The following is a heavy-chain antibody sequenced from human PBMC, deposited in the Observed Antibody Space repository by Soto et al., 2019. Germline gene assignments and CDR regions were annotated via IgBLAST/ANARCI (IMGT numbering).Heavy chain of an antibody. D-gene: IGHD2-2*01. J-gene: IGHJ6*02. CDR1: GFTFSSYG. CDR3: AKPLGYCSSTSCYDYYYYYGMDV. CDR2: ISYDGSNK. Sequence: PGGSLRLSCAASGFTFSSYGMHWVRQAPGKGLEWVAVISYDGSNKYYADSVKGRFTISRDNSKNTLYLQMNSLRAEDTAVYYCAKPLGYCSSTSCYDYYYYYGMDVWGQGTTVTVSS. V-gene: IGHV3-30*18.